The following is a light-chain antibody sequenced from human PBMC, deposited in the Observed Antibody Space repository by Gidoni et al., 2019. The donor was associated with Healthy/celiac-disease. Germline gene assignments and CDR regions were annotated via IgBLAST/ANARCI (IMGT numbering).Light chain of an antibody. J-gene: IGKJ3*01. CDR1: QDISNY. CDR2: DAS. V-gene: IGKV1-33*01. Sequence: DMKLTQSPSSLFSSVGDRVTITCQASQDISNYLNWYQQKPGKAPTLLIYDASNLETGVPSRFSGSGSATDFTFTISSLQPEDIATYYCQQYDNLLRFTFGPGTKVDIK. CDR3: QQYDNLLRFT.